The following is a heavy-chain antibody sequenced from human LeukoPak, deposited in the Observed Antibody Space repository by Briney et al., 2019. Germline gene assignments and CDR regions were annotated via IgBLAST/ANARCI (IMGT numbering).Heavy chain of an antibody. Sequence: KPSETLSLNCTVSGGSISSYYWSWIRQPAGKGLEWIGRIYTSGSTNYNPSLKSRVTMSVDTSKNQFSLKLSSVTAADTAVYYCARGGYQLVLWDYFDYWGQGTLVTVSS. CDR2: IYTSGST. D-gene: IGHD2-2*01. CDR3: ARGGYQLVLWDYFDY. CDR1: GGSISSYY. J-gene: IGHJ4*02. V-gene: IGHV4-4*07.